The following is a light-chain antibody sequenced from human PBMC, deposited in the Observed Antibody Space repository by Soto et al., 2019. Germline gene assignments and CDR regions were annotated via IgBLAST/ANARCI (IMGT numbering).Light chain of an antibody. J-gene: IGKJ1*01. CDR1: QIVSSSY. CDR3: QQYGNSPWT. Sequence: ETVLTQSPDTLSLSPGERATLSCRASQIVSSSYLAWFQQKPGQAPRLLVYGTSSRATGIPDRFSGSGSGTDFTLTISRLEPEDFAVYYCQQYGNSPWTFGQGTKVEI. CDR2: GTS. V-gene: IGKV3-20*01.